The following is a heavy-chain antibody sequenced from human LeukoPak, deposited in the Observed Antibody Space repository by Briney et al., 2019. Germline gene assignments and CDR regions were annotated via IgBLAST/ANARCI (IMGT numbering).Heavy chain of an antibody. CDR2: IASKTDGGTT. V-gene: IGHV3-15*04. CDR1: GFIFNSYW. Sequence: PGGSLRLSCAASGFIFNSYWMNWLRQAPGKGLEWVGRIASKTDGGTTDYAAPVKGRFTISRDDSKNTLFLQMNSLKTEDTAVYYCTTGIRGDCGQGTLVTVSS. CDR3: TTGIRGD. J-gene: IGHJ4*02.